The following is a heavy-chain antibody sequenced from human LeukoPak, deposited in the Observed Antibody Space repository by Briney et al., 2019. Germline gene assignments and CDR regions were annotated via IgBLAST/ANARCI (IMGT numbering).Heavy chain of an antibody. D-gene: IGHD3-3*01. Sequence: ASVKVPCKASGYTFTSYAMHWVRQAPGQRLEWMGWINAGNGNTKYSQKFQGRVTITRDTSASTAYMELSSLRSEDTAVYYCARYDFLGWFDPWGQGTLVTVSS. V-gene: IGHV1-3*01. J-gene: IGHJ5*02. CDR2: INAGNGNT. CDR3: ARYDFLGWFDP. CDR1: GYTFTSYA.